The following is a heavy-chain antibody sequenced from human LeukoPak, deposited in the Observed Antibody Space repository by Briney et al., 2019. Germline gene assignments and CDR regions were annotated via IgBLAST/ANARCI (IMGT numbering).Heavy chain of an antibody. J-gene: IGHJ4*02. Sequence: GGSLRLSCAASGFTFSSSGMHWVRQAPGKGLEWVAVIWYDGSNKYYADSVKGRFTISRDNSKTTLYLQMNSLRAEDTAVYYCARGEVGSNLMLYWGQGTLVTVSS. CDR3: ARGEVGSNLMLY. V-gene: IGHV3-33*01. CDR2: IWYDGSNK. D-gene: IGHD3-16*01. CDR1: GFTFSSSG.